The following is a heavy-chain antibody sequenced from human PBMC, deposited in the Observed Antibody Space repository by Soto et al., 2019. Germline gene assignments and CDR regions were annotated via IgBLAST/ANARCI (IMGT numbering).Heavy chain of an antibody. Sequence: GGSLRLSCAASGFTVSSNYMSWVRQAPGKGLEWVSVIYSGGSTYYADSVKGRFTISRDNSKNTLYLQMNSLRAEDTAVYYCARGGCSGGSCYYWYFDLWGRGTLVTVSS. CDR2: IYSGGST. CDR1: GFTVSSNY. J-gene: IGHJ2*01. D-gene: IGHD2-15*01. V-gene: IGHV3-53*01. CDR3: ARGGCSGGSCYYWYFDL.